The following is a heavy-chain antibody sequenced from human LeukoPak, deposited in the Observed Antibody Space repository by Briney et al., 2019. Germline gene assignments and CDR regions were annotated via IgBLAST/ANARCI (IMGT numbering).Heavy chain of an antibody. J-gene: IGHJ4*02. V-gene: IGHV3-23*01. D-gene: IGHD3-22*01. CDR2: ISGSGGST. CDR3: ARSADSSGSPYY. Sequence: GGSLRLSCAASGFTFSSYAMSWVRKAPGKGLEWVSAISGSGGSTYYADSVKGRFTISRDNSKNTLYLQMNSLRAEDTAVYYCARSADSSGSPYYWGQGTLVTVSS. CDR1: GFTFSSYA.